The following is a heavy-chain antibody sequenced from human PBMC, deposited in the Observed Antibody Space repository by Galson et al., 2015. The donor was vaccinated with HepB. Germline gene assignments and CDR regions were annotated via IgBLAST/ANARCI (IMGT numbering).Heavy chain of an antibody. Sequence: SLRLSCAASGFSVSSNYMSWVRQAPGKGLEWVSFIFSGGSTYYADSVQGRFTLSRDNSKNTLHLRMNSLRAEDTAVYYCARGLTDYYYSLDYWGQGTLVTVSS. CDR3: ARGLTDYYYSLDY. CDR2: IFSGGST. V-gene: IGHV3-53*01. CDR1: GFSVSSNY. J-gene: IGHJ4*02. D-gene: IGHD3-9*01.